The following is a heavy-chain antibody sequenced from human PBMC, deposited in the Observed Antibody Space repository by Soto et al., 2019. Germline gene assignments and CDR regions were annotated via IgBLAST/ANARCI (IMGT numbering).Heavy chain of an antibody. CDR2: ISYDGSNK. D-gene: IGHD3-22*01. Sequence: PGGSLRLSCAASGFTFSGYGMHWVHQAPDKGLEWVAVISYDGSNKYYADSVKGRFTISRDNSKNTLYLQMNSLRAEDTAVYYCANMDDSSGYFDYWGQGTLVTVSS. CDR3: ANMDDSSGYFDY. V-gene: IGHV3-30*18. J-gene: IGHJ4*02. CDR1: GFTFSGYG.